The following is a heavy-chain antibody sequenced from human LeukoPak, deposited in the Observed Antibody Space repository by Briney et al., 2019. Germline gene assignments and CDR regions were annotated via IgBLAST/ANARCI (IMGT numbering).Heavy chain of an antibody. D-gene: IGHD6-13*01. CDR1: GGTFSSYA. Sequence: SVKVSCKASGGTFSSYAISWVRQAPGQGLEWMGRIIPILGIANYAQKFQGRVTITADKSTSTAYMELSSLRSEDTAVYYCARAKCCIAAVGTTSYYYYGMDVWGQGTTVTVSS. J-gene: IGHJ6*02. CDR2: IIPILGIA. V-gene: IGHV1-69*04. CDR3: ARAKCCIAAVGTTSYYYYGMDV.